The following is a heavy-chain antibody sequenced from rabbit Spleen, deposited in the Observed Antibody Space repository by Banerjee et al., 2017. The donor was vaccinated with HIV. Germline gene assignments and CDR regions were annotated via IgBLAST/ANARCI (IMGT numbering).Heavy chain of an antibody. CDR1: GVSFSASSY. J-gene: IGHJ6*01. CDR3: ARDTSTSFSSYGMDL. Sequence: QSLEESGGDLVKPGASLTLTCTASGVSFSASSYMCWVRQAPGKGLEWIACIESGSGGFTYYATWAKGRFTCSKTSSTTVTLQMTRLTAADTATYFCARDTSTSFSSYGMDLWGPGTLRHRL. CDR2: IESGSGGFT. D-gene: IGHD1-1*01. V-gene: IGHV1S40*01.